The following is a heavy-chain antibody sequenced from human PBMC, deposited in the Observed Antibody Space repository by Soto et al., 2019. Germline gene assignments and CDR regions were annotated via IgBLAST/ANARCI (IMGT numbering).Heavy chain of an antibody. CDR2: IGGRGGNA. V-gene: IGHV3-23*01. J-gene: IGHJ5*02. Sequence: WGSRRLSCAASGFSFIDYAINWVRQVPGRGLEYVAGIGGRGGNAFYADSMKGRFSISRDNSKNTVYLHMHNLRVDDAAMYYCAKARHSGDFAGSYDSWGQGTLVTVSS. CDR1: GFSFIDYA. D-gene: IGHD2-21*02. CDR3: AKARHSGDFAGSYDS.